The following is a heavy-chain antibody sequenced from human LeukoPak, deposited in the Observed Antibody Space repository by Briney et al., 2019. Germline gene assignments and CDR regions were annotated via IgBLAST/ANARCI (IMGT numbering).Heavy chain of an antibody. D-gene: IGHD4-17*01. Sequence: GGSLRLSCAASGFTFSSFAMTWVRQAPGKGLEWVSSITGSHGRTYNTDSVKGRFTISRDNSQNTLYLQMNSLRAEDTAVYYCTKDPNGDYVGAFDPWGQGTLVTVSS. CDR1: GFTFSSFA. CDR3: TKDPNGDYVGAFDP. J-gene: IGHJ5*02. V-gene: IGHV3-23*01. CDR2: ITGSHGRT.